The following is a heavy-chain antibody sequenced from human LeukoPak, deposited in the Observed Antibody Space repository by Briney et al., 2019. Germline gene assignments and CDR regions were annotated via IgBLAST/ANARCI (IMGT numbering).Heavy chain of an antibody. V-gene: IGHV1-3*03. D-gene: IGHD1-26*01. Sequence: ASVKVSCKASGYTFTTYAMHWVRQAPGQRLEWIGWINVGNVNTKYSQELQGRVTITRDTSASIVYMELSSLRSEDMAVYYCARYHAGGTTFDYWGQGTLVTVSS. J-gene: IGHJ4*02. CDR1: GYTFTTYA. CDR3: ARYHAGGTTFDY. CDR2: INVGNVNT.